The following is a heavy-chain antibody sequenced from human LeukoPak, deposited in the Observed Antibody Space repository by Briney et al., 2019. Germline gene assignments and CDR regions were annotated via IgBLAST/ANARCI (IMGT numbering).Heavy chain of an antibody. CDR1: GFTFSSYA. V-gene: IGHV3-30*04. D-gene: IGHD3-10*01. CDR3: ARGFWDASGSSIRLLSFYSYMDV. J-gene: IGHJ6*03. Sequence: PGGSLRLSCAASGFTFSSYAMHWVRQAPGKGLEWVAVISYDGSNKYYADSVKGRFTISRDNSKNTLYLQMNSLRAEDTAVYYCARGFWDASGSSIRLLSFYSYMDVWGKGTTVTISS. CDR2: ISYDGSNK.